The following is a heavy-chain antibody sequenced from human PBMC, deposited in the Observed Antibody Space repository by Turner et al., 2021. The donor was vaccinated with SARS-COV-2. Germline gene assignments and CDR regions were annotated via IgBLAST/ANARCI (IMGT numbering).Heavy chain of an antibody. CDR2: IIPILGTA. Sequence: QVQLVQSGAEVKKPGSSVMVSCKASGGSFSSYAISWVRQGPGQGLEWMGGIIPILGTAKYAQKFQGRVTITAYESTSTAYMELSSLRSEDTAVYYCARDSAEGPLDYWGQGTLVTVSS. CDR1: GGSFSSYA. J-gene: IGHJ4*02. CDR3: ARDSAEGPLDY. D-gene: IGHD3-10*01. V-gene: IGHV1-69*01.